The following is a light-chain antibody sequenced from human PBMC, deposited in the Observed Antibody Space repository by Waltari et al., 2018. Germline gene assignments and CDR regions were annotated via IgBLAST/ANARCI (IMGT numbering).Light chain of an antibody. V-gene: IGKV3-20*01. CDR2: DSF. J-gene: IGKJ1*01. CDR1: QNVRGAY. Sequence: EVVLTQSPGTLSFSPGERATLSCRASQNVRGAYLAWYQQSPGQAPRLLIYDSFIRATGIPDRFSGSGSGADFTRTISSLAPEDSAVYFCHQYDTSPQTFGQGTKVSIK. CDR3: HQYDTSPQT.